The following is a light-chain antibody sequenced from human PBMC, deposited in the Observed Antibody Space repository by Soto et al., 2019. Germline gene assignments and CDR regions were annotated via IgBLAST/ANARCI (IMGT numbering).Light chain of an antibody. Sequence: LTQSPAILSLSPGERATLSCRASQSVSNYLAWYQQRPGQAPRLLIYDSSNRATGIPARFTASGSGTDFTLTISSLEAEDCAGDYCQPRRVWPLTVGGGIKVEIK. CDR1: QSVSNY. CDR2: DSS. J-gene: IGKJ4*01. V-gene: IGKV3-11*01. CDR3: QPRRVWPLT.